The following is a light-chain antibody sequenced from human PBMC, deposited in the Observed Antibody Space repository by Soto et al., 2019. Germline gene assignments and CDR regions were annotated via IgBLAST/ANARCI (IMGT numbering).Light chain of an antibody. Sequence: QSALTQPPSASGSPGQSVTISCTGSSSDVGGYTFVSWYQQHPGKAPKVMIFEVSKRPSGVPDRFSGSKSGNTASLTVSGLQAEDEADYYGSSYAGSNTVLFGGGTKVTVL. J-gene: IGLJ2*01. V-gene: IGLV2-8*01. CDR2: EVS. CDR1: SSDVGGYTF. CDR3: SSYAGSNTVL.